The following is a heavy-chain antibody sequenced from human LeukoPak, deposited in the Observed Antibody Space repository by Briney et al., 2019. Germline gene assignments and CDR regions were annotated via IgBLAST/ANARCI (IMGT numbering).Heavy chain of an antibody. J-gene: IGHJ4*02. CDR1: GGTFGSYA. CDR3: ARVPYLGSSGYLLHEYYFDY. D-gene: IGHD3-22*01. CDR2: IIPIFGTA. V-gene: IGHV1-69*05. Sequence: SVKVSCKASGGTFGSYAISWVRQAPGQGLEWMGGIIPIFGTANYAQKFQGRVTITTDESTSTAYMELSSLRSEDTAVYYCARVPYLGSSGYLLHEYYFDYWGQGTLVTVSS.